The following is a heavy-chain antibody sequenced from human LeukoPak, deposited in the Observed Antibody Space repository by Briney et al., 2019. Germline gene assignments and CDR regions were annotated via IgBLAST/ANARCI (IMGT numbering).Heavy chain of an antibody. CDR2: ISYDGSNK. CDR3: AKEDLKDDYGDHYYYYGMDV. J-gene: IGHJ6*02. D-gene: IGHD4-17*01. V-gene: IGHV3-30*18. Sequence: GGSLRLSCAASGFTFSSYGMHWVRQAPGKGLEWVAVISYDGSNKYYADSVKGRFTISRDNSKNTLCLQMNSLRAEDTAVYYCAKEDLKDDYGDHYYYYGMDVWGQGTTVTVSS. CDR1: GFTFSSYG.